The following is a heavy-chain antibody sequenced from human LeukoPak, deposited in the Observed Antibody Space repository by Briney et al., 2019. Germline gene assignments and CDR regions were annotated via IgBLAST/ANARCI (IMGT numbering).Heavy chain of an antibody. V-gene: IGHV1-46*01. D-gene: IGHD3-10*01. Sequence: ASVKVSCKASGGTFSSYTISWVRQAPGQGLEWMGIINPSGGSTSYAQKFQGRVTMTRDTSTSTVYMELSSLRSEDTAVYYCARARDLRGPWLIDYWGQGTLVTVSS. CDR1: GGTFSSYT. CDR2: INPSGGST. CDR3: ARARDLRGPWLIDY. J-gene: IGHJ4*02.